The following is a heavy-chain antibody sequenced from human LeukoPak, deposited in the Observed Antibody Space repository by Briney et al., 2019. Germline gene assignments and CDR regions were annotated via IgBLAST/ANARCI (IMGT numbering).Heavy chain of an antibody. D-gene: IGHD3-22*01. V-gene: IGHV3-53*01. J-gene: IGHJ1*01. CDR1: GFTVSSKY. Sequence: GGSLRLSCAASGFTVSSKYMSWVRQAPGKGLEWVSVIYSGGSTYYADSVKGRFTISRDNSKNTLYLQMNSLKAEDTAVYYCARERFYYDGSGYKTAEYFQHWGQGTLVTVSP. CDR2: IYSGGST. CDR3: ARERFYYDGSGYKTAEYFQH.